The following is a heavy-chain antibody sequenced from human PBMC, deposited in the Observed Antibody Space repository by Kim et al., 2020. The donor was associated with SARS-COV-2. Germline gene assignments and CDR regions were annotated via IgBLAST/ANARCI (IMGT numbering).Heavy chain of an antibody. CDR3: ARVGYGYYGSGSREYYFDY. J-gene: IGHJ4*02. Sequence: SETLSLTCTVSGGSISSYYWSWIRQPPGKGLEWIGYIYYSGSTNYNPSLKSRVTISVDTSKNQFSLKLSSVTAADTAVYYCARVGYGYYGSGSREYYFDYWGQGTLVTVSS. CDR1: GGSISSYY. V-gene: IGHV4-59*01. D-gene: IGHD3-10*01. CDR2: IYYSGST.